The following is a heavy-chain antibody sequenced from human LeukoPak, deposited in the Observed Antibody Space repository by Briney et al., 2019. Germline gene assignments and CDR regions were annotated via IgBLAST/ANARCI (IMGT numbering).Heavy chain of an antibody. V-gene: IGHV1-2*02. Sequence: GASVKVSCKASGYTFTGYYMHWVRQAPGQGLEWMGWINPNSGGTIYAQKFQGRVTMTRDTSIGTAYMELSSLRSEDTAVYYCASLSGSFGLRDYWGQGTLVTVSS. CDR3: ASLSGSFGLRDY. J-gene: IGHJ4*02. D-gene: IGHD1-26*01. CDR2: INPNSGGT. CDR1: GYTFTGYY.